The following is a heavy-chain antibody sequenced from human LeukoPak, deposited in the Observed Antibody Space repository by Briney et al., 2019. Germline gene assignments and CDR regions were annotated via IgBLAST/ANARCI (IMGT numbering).Heavy chain of an antibody. CDR1: GFTFSRYW. CDR3: ARQRGDILTGYYMPRGFDY. V-gene: IGHV3-7*01. J-gene: IGHJ4*02. D-gene: IGHD3-9*01. Sequence: GGSLRLSCAAPGFTFSRYWMSWVRQAPGKGLEWVANIKQDGSEKYYVDSVKGRFTISRDNAKNSMYMQMNSLRAEDTAVYYCARQRGDILTGYYMPRGFDYWGQGTLVTVSS. CDR2: IKQDGSEK.